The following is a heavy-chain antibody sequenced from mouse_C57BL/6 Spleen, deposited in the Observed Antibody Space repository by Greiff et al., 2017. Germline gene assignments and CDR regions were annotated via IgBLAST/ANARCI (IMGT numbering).Heavy chain of an antibody. CDR3: ARDRDGNYWYFDV. J-gene: IGHJ1*03. D-gene: IGHD2-1*01. Sequence: EVKLLESGPGLVKPSQSLSLTCSVTGYSITSGYYWNWIRQFPGNKLEWMGYISYDGSNNYNPSLKNRISITRDTSKNQFFLKLNSVTTEDTATYYCARDRDGNYWYFDVWGTGTTVTVSS. V-gene: IGHV3-6*01. CDR2: ISYDGSN. CDR1: GYSITSGYY.